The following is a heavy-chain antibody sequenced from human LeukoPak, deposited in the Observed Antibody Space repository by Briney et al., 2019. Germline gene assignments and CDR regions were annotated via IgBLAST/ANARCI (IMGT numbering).Heavy chain of an antibody. CDR3: AIYCSGGSCYSDPVDY. CDR2: INPNSGGT. CDR1: GYTFTGYY. J-gene: IGHJ4*02. D-gene: IGHD2-15*01. V-gene: IGHV1-2*02. Sequence: GASVKVSCKASGYTFTGYYMHWVRQAPGQGLEWMGWINPNSGGTNYAQKFQGRVTMTRDTSISTAYMELSRLRSDDTAVYYCAIYCSGGSCYSDPVDYWGQGTLVTVSS.